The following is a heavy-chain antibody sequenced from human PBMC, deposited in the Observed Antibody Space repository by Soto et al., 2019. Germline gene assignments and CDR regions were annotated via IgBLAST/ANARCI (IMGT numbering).Heavy chain of an antibody. V-gene: IGHV3-74*01. Sequence: GGSLRLSCAASGITFSSSWMHWVRQAPGKGLVWVSRISSDGSTTNYADSVKGRFTISRDNAENTLFLQMNSLRAEDTAVYYCAPSDMPALKSWGQGTLVTVSS. J-gene: IGHJ4*02. CDR3: APSDMPALKS. D-gene: IGHD2-2*01. CDR2: ISSDGSTT. CDR1: GITFSSSW.